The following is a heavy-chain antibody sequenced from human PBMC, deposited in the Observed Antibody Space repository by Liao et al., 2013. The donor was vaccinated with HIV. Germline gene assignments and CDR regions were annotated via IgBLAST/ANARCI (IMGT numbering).Heavy chain of an antibody. V-gene: IGHV4-61*02. J-gene: IGHJ6*03. Sequence: QVQLQESGPGLVKPSQTLSLTCTVSGGSISSGNYYWSWIRQPAGKGLEWIGRMYTSGSTNYNPSLKSRVTISLDTSKNQFSLKLTSVTAADTAVYYCARDVRESRGDWRSGIFYFYYMDVWGKGTSVIVSS. CDR2: MYTSGST. D-gene: IGHD6-25*01. CDR3: ARDVRESRGDWRSGIFYFYYMDV. CDR1: GGSISSGNYY.